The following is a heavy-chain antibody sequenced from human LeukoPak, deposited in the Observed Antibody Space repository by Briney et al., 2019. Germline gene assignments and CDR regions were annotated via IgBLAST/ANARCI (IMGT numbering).Heavy chain of an antibody. Sequence: PSETLSLTCTISGVSISSYYWSWIRQPPGKGLEWIGYVDYRGNTNYHPSLKSRVAISIDTSKSLFSLKLNSVTAADTAVYYCARVEVGAANRQWYGMDVWGQGTTVTVSS. J-gene: IGHJ6*02. CDR3: ARVEVGAANRQWYGMDV. D-gene: IGHD2-15*01. V-gene: IGHV4-59*01. CDR1: GVSISSYY. CDR2: VDYRGNT.